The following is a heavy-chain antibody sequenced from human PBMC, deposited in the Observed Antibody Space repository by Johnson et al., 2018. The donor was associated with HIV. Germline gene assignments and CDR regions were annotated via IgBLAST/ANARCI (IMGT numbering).Heavy chain of an antibody. V-gene: IGHV3-30*02. D-gene: IGHD5-18*01. CDR3: ARDETAMAVGAFDI. CDR2: IRFDGSTK. Sequence: QVQLVESGGGVVQPGGSLRLSCAASGFTFSSFGMHWVRQAPGKGLEWVAFIRFDGSTKHYADSVKGRFTISRDNSKNMLYLQMTSLRAEDTAVYYCARDETAMAVGAFDIWGQGTMVTVSS. J-gene: IGHJ3*02. CDR1: GFTFSSFG.